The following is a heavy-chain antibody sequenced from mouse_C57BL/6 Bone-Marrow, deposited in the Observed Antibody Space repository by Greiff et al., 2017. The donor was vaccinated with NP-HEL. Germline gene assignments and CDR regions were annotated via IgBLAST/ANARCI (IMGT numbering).Heavy chain of an antibody. J-gene: IGHJ3*01. CDR1: YTFSRRVH. CDR2: GQGLEWIG. CDR3: SEDSAVYYCAIWLRRGWFAY. Sequence: QVQLQQSGPELARPWASVKISCQAFYTFSRRVHFAIRDTNYWMQWVKQRPGQGLEWIGAIYPGNGDTSYNQKFKGKAKLTADKSSSTAYMQLSSLTSEDSAVYYCAIWLRRGWFAYWGQGTLVTVSA. D-gene: IGHD2-2*01. V-gene: IGHV1-87*01.